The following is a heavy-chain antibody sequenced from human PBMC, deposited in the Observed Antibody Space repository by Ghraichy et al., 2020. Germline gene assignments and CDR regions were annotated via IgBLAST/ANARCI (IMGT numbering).Heavy chain of an antibody. Sequence: GGSLRLSCAASGFTFSSYDMDWVRRAPGRGLEWVAHMSRSGNIYYADSVRGRFTTSRDKANNSLYLEMNSLTDEDTAVYYCARLCGNYRAIDPWGQGTLVTVSS. CDR3: ARLCGNYRAIDP. D-gene: IGHD1-26*01. J-gene: IGHJ5*02. CDR2: MSRSGNI. CDR1: GFTFSSYD. V-gene: IGHV3-48*03.